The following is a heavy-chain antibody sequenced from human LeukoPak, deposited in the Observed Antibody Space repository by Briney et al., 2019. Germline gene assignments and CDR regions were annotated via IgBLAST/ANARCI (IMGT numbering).Heavy chain of an antibody. Sequence: PGGSLRLSCLTSGFTFVNASMSWVRQAPGKGLEWVGLMKSKPEGGTTFYAAPVKGRFSISRDDSRNTLYLQMSSLTIGDTGVYYCTTGNPWGQGTLVTVSS. CDR2: MKSKPEGGTT. J-gene: IGHJ5*02. V-gene: IGHV3-15*01. CDR3: TTGNP. CDR1: GFTFVNAS.